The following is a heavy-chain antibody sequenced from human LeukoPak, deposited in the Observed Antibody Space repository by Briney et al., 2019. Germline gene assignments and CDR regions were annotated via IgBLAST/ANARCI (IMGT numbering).Heavy chain of an antibody. CDR3: ARDSIRGGGLRYFGWLYYFDY. Sequence: PGGSLRLSCAASGFTFSSYSMNWVRQAPGKGLEWVSYISSSSSTIYYADSVKGRFTISRDNAKNSLYLQMNSLRAEDTAVYYCARDSIRGGGLRYFGWLYYFDYWGQGTLVTVSS. D-gene: IGHD3-9*01. CDR1: GFTFSSYS. J-gene: IGHJ4*02. V-gene: IGHV3-48*01. CDR2: ISSSSSTI.